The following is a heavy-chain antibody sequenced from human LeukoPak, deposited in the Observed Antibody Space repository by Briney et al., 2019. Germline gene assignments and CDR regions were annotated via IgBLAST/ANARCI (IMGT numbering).Heavy chain of an antibody. CDR2: INHSGST. D-gene: IGHD3-22*01. V-gene: IGHV4-34*01. Sequence: SETLSLTCAVYGGSFSGYYWSWIRQPPGKGLEWIGEINHSGSTNYNPSLKSRVTISVDTSKNQFSLKLSSVTAADTAVYYCARKDLSSGYYHDYWGRGTLVTVSS. CDR3: ARKDLSSGYYHDY. J-gene: IGHJ4*02. CDR1: GGSFSGYY.